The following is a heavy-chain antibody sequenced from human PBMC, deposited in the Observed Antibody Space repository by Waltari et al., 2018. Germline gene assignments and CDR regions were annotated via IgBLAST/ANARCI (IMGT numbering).Heavy chain of an antibody. D-gene: IGHD5-18*01. Sequence: QVQLVQSGAEVKKPGSSMKVSCKASGGTFSSYTISWVRQAPGQGLEWMGRIIPILGIANYAQKFQGRVTITADKSTSTAYMELSSLRSEDTAVYYCARGRYSYGPRPSGDFDYWGQGTLVTVSS. CDR2: IIPILGIA. V-gene: IGHV1-69*02. J-gene: IGHJ4*02. CDR1: GGTFSSYT. CDR3: ARGRYSYGPRPSGDFDY.